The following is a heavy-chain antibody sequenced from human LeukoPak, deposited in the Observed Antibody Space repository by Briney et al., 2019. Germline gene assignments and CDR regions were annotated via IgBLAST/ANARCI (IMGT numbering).Heavy chain of an antibody. J-gene: IGHJ3*02. D-gene: IGHD2-21*02. Sequence: SETLSPTCTVSGGSISSGGYYWSWIRQHPGKGLEWIGYIYYSGSTYYNPSLKSRVTISVDTSKNQFSLKLSSVTAADTAVYYCARAHGDAGAFDIWGQGTMVTVSS. CDR1: GGSISSGGYY. CDR2: IYYSGST. CDR3: ARAHGDAGAFDI. V-gene: IGHV4-31*03.